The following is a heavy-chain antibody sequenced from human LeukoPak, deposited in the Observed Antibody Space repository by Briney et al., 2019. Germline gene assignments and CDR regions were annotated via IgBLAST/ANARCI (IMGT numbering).Heavy chain of an antibody. D-gene: IGHD6-13*01. CDR1: GGSISGYY. J-gene: IGHJ5*02. CDR2: INHSGST. Sequence: TETLSLTCTVSGGSISGYYWSWIRQPPGNGLEWIGEINHSGSTNYNPSLRSRVTISVDTSKNQFSLKLSSVTAADPAVYYCARGIGKQQQLYWFDPWGQGTLVNVSS. V-gene: IGHV4-34*01. CDR3: ARGIGKQQQLYWFDP.